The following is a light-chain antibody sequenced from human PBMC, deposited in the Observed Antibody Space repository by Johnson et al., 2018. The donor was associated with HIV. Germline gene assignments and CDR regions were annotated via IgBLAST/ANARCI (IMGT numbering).Light chain of an antibody. V-gene: IGLV1-51*02. J-gene: IGLJ1*01. CDR1: SSNIGNNY. CDR3: ETWDSSLSGV. CDR2: END. Sequence: QSVLTQSPSVSAAPGQKVTISCSGSSSNIGNNYVSWYRHLPGTAPKLLIYENDKRPSGIPDRFSGSKSGTSATLGITGLQTGDEADYYCETWDSSLSGVFGTVTKVTVL.